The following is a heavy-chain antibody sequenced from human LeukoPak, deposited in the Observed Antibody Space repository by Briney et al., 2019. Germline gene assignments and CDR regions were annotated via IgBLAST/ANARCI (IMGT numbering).Heavy chain of an antibody. J-gene: IGHJ4*02. V-gene: IGHV3-23*01. CDR3: AKDIQTWPRFPDY. Sequence: PGGSLRLSCGASGFTFSNYAMSWVRQAPGKGLEWVSGISDSGSTPFYADSVKGRFTSSRDNPKSTLYLQMNSLRAEDTAVYYCAKDIQTWPRFPDYWGQGTLVTVSS. D-gene: IGHD5-12*01. CDR1: GFTFSNYA. CDR2: ISDSGSTP.